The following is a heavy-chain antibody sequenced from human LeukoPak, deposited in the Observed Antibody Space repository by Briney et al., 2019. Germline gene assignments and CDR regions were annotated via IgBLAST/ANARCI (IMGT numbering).Heavy chain of an antibody. CDR2: FDPEDGET. CDR1: GYTLTELS. CDR3: ATGDAISSGYYWGPFDY. V-gene: IGHV1-24*01. Sequence: ASVKVSCKVSGYTLTELSMHWVRQAPGKGLEWTGGFDPEDGETIYAQKFQGRVTMTEDTSTDTAYMELSSLRSEDTAVYYCATGDAISSGYYWGPFDYWGQGTLVTVSS. J-gene: IGHJ4*02. D-gene: IGHD3-22*01.